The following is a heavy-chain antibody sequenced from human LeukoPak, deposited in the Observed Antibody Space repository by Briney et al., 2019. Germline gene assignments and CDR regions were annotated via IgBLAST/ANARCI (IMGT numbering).Heavy chain of an antibody. CDR3: ARVHSYCSSTSCLDY. D-gene: IGHD2-2*01. CDR1: GGTFSSYA. J-gene: IGHJ4*02. V-gene: IGHV1-69*05. Sequence: SVKVSCKASGGTFSSYAISWVRQAPGQGLEWMGGIIPIFGTANYAQKLQGRVTMTTDISTSTAYMELRSLRSDDTAVYYCARVHSYCSSTSCLDYWGQGTLVTVSS. CDR2: IIPIFGTA.